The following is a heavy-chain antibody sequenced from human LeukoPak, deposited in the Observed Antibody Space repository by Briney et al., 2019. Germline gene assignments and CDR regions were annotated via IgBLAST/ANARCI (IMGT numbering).Heavy chain of an antibody. CDR1: GYTFTSYD. V-gene: IGHV1-8*03. CDR3: ARTYVWGSYLGY. J-gene: IGHJ4*02. D-gene: IGHD3-16*02. Sequence: RASVKVSCKASGYTFTSYDINWVRQATGQGLEWMGWMNPNSGNTGYAQKFQGRVTITRNTSISTAYMELSSLRSEDTAVYYCARTYVWGSYLGYWGQGTLVTVSS. CDR2: MNPNSGNT.